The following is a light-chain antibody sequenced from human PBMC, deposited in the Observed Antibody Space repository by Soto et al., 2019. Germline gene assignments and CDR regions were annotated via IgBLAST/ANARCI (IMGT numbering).Light chain of an antibody. V-gene: IGLV1-44*01. J-gene: IGLJ7*01. CDR2: SND. CDR1: ISNIGSNT. Sequence: QSVLTQPRSASGTPGQRVSFSCSGTISNIGSNTVTWYYQFPATAPKLLIYSNDHQPSAGPDRCSGSTSGTSAALAISAGQPDDEADFYCAACDASRNTLAFGGGTQLTVL. CDR3: AACDASRNTLA.